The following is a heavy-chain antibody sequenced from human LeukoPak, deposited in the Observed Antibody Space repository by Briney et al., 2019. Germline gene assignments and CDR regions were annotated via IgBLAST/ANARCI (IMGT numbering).Heavy chain of an antibody. CDR1: GGSISSYY. V-gene: IGHV4-59*01. J-gene: IGHJ5*02. Sequence: PSETLSLTCTVSGGSISSYYWSWIRQPPGKGLEWIGYIYDSGSTNYNPSLKSRVTISVDTSKNQFSLKLSSVTAADTAVYYCARGGGIVDTARKTNNWFDPWGQGTLVTVSS. CDR3: ARGGGIVDTARKTNNWFDP. CDR2: IYDSGST. D-gene: IGHD5-18*01.